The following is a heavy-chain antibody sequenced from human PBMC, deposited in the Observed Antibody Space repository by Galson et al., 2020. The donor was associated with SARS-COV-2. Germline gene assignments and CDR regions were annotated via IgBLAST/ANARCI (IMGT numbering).Heavy chain of an antibody. J-gene: IGHJ6*02. CDR1: GYTFTGYY. CDR2: INPNSGGT. Sequence: GESLKISCKASGYTFTGYYMHWVRQAPGQGLEWMGWINPNSGGTNYAQKFQGRVTMTRDTSISTAYMELSRLRSDDTAVYYCARGGRDIVVVPAARWVDVWGQGTTVTVSS. V-gene: IGHV1-2*02. CDR3: ARGGRDIVVVPAARWVDV. D-gene: IGHD2-2*01.